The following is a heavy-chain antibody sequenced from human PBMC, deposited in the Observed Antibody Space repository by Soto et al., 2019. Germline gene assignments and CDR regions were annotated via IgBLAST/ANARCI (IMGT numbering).Heavy chain of an antibody. Sequence: QVQLQESGPGLVKPSETLSLTCTVSGGSISSYYWSWIRQPPGKGLEWIGYIYYSGSTNYNPSLKSRVTISVDTSKNQFSLKLSSVTAADTAVYYCARDKLGFDYWGQGTLVTVSS. CDR1: GGSISSYY. CDR3: ARDKLGFDY. J-gene: IGHJ4*02. CDR2: IYYSGST. V-gene: IGHV4-59*01. D-gene: IGHD7-27*01.